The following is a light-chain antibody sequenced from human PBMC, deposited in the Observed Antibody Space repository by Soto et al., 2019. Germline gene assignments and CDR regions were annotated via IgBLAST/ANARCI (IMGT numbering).Light chain of an antibody. V-gene: IGKV3-15*01. CDR3: QQYDNWPLT. J-gene: IGKJ4*01. CDR2: GAS. Sequence: EIVMTQSPATLSVSPGERSTLSCRASQSVSSNLAWYQQKPGQAPRFLIYGASTRATGIPARFSGSGSGTEFTPTISSLQSEDFAVYYCQQYDNWPLTFGGGTKVDI. CDR1: QSVSSN.